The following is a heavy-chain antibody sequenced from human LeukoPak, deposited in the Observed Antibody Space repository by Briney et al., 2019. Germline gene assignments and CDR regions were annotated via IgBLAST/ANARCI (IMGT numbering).Heavy chain of an antibody. CDR2: ISSSGRTI. CDR1: GFTFSSNA. D-gene: IGHD6-13*01. V-gene: IGHV3-48*04. J-gene: IGHJ4*02. Sequence: PGGSLRLSCVASGFTFSSNAINWVRQAPGKGLEWISYISSSGRTIYYADSVKGRFTVSRDNAKNSVYLQMNSLKTEDTAVYYCTRKGYSNYWYGGGSDYWGQGTLVTVSS. CDR3: TRKGYSNYWYGGGSDY.